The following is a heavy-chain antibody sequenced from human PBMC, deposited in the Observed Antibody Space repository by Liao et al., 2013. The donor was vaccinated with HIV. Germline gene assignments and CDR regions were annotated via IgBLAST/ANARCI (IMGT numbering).Heavy chain of an antibody. CDR2: IYESGFT. J-gene: IGHJ3*01. CDR3: ARIPAVPRGGFDV. V-gene: IGHV4-30-4*08. D-gene: IGHD2-15*01. Sequence: QVQLQVSSPGLVKPSQTLSLTCTVSGGSMSSGDYYWSWIRQAPGKGLEWIGYIYESGFTDYNPSLKSRLTISEDTSKDQFSLRLTSVTAADTAMYYCARIPAVPRGGFDVWGQGTMVTVSS. CDR1: GGSMSSGDYY.